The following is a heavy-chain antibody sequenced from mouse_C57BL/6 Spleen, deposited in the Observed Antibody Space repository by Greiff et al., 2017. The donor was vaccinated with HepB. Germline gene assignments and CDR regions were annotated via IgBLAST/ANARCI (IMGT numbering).Heavy chain of an antibody. Sequence: VKLQQPGAELVKPGASVKLSCKASGYTFTSYWMHWVKQRPGQGLEWIGMIHPNSGSTNYNEKFKSKATLTVDKSSSTAYMQLSSLTSEDSAVYYCARGVYYDYDEGTYWGQGTTLTVSS. D-gene: IGHD2-4*01. CDR3: ARGVYYDYDEGTY. CDR2: IHPNSGST. CDR1: GYTFTSYW. V-gene: IGHV1-64*01. J-gene: IGHJ2*01.